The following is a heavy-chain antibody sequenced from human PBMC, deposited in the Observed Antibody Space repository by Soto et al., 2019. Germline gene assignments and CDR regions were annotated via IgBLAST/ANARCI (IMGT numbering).Heavy chain of an antibody. CDR2: INHSGST. Sequence: PSETLSLTCAVYGGSFSGYYWSWIRQPPGKGLEWIGGINHSGSTHYNPSLKSRVSISVDTSKKQFSLNLSSVTAADTAVYYCAREPTDYDFWTGPYYYGTDVWGQGTPVTVSS. CDR1: GGSFSGYY. D-gene: IGHD3-3*01. J-gene: IGHJ6*02. CDR3: AREPTDYDFWTGPYYYGTDV. V-gene: IGHV4-34*01.